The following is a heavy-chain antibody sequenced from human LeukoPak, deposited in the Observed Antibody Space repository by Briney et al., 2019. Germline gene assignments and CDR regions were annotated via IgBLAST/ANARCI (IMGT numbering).Heavy chain of an antibody. CDR1: GFTFSSYS. V-gene: IGHV3-21*01. D-gene: IGHD6-19*01. CDR3: ARDKPNMAGPRNGMDV. J-gene: IGHJ6*02. CDR2: ISSSSSGYI. Sequence: GGSLRLSCAASGFTFSSYSMNWVRQAPGKGLEWVSSISSSSSGYIYYADSVKGRFTISRDNAKNSLYLQMNSLRAEDTAVYYCARDKPNMAGPRNGMDVWGQGTTVTVSS.